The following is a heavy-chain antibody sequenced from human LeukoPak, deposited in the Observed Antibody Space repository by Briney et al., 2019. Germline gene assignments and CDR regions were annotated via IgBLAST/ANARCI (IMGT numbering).Heavy chain of an antibody. V-gene: IGHV3-53*01. CDR3: ARADSSGWPYYFDY. J-gene: IGHJ4*02. CDR2: IYSGGST. D-gene: IGHD6-19*01. CDR1: GFTVSSNY. Sequence: QSGGSLRLSCAASGFTVSSNYMSWVRQAPGKGLEWVSVIYSGGSTYYADSVKGRFTISGDNSKNTLYLQMNSLRAEDTAVYYCARADSSGWPYYFDYWGQGTLVTVSS.